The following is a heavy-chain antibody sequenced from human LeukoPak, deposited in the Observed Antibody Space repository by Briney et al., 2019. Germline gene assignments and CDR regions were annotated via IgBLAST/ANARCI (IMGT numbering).Heavy chain of an antibody. CDR2: IYTSGST. V-gene: IGHV4-4*07. J-gene: IGHJ4*02. Sequence: SDTLSLTCTVSGGSISSYYWSWVRQPAVKGLEWIGRIYTSGSTNYNPSLKSRVTMSVDTSKNQFSLKLSSVTAADTAVYYCARSLYDFWSGYYPLGYWGQGTLVTVSS. CDR3: ARSLYDFWSGYYPLGY. D-gene: IGHD3-3*01. CDR1: GGSISSYY.